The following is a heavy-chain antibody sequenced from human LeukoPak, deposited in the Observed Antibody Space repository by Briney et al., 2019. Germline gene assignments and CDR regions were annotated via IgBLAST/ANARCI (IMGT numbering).Heavy chain of an antibody. J-gene: IGHJ3*02. D-gene: IGHD5-18*01. CDR3: ANRYSYGFGAFDI. CDR2: IYYSGST. CDR1: GGSISSSSYY. V-gene: IGHV4-39*01. Sequence: SETLSLTCTVSGGSISSSSYYWGWIRQPPGKGLEWIGSIYYSGSTYYNPSLKSRVTISVDTSKNQFSLKLSSVTAADTAVYYCANRYSYGFGAFDIWGQGTMVTASS.